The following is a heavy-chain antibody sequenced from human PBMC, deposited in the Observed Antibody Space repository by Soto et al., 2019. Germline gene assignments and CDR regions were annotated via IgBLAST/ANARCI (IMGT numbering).Heavy chain of an antibody. V-gene: IGHV1-69*13. CDR1: GGTFSSYA. CDR2: IIPIFGTA. J-gene: IGHJ4*02. D-gene: IGHD2-21*02. CDR3: AGALAYCGGDCYYYFDY. Sequence: ASVKVSCKASGGTFSSYAISWVRQAPGQGLEWMGGIIPIFGTANYAQKFQGRVTITADESTSTAYMELSSLRSEDTAVYYCAGALAYCGGDCYYYFDYWGQGTLVTVSS.